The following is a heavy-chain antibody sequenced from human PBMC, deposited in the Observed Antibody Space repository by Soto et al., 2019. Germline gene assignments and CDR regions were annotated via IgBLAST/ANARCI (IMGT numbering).Heavy chain of an antibody. CDR3: TKQGGHQPIDD. V-gene: IGHV4-59*01. D-gene: IGHD2-2*01. J-gene: IGHJ4*02. CDR1: GDSISSDY. Sequence: PSETLSLTCTVSGDSISSDYWSWIRQPPGKGLEWIGYTYYSGLTNTNPSLKSRLTISVDTSKNQFSLKLTSVTAADTAMYYCTKQGGHQPIDDWGQGTLVTVSS. CDR2: TYYSGLT.